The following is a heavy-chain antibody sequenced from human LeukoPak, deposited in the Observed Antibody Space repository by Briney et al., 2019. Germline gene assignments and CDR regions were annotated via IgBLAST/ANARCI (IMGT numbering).Heavy chain of an antibody. CDR2: IYYSGST. D-gene: IGHD3-3*01. CDR1: GGSISSSSYY. CDR3: ASLIRFLAPSD. V-gene: IGHV4-39*01. Sequence: PSETLSLTCTVSGGSISSSSYYWGWIRQPPGKGLEWIGSIYYSGSTYYNPSLKSRVTISVDTSKNQFSLKLSSVTAADTAVYYCASLIRFLAPSDWGQGTLVTVSS. J-gene: IGHJ4*02.